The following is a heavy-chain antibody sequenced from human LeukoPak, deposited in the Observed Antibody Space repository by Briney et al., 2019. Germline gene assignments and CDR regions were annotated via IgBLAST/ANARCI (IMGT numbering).Heavy chain of an antibody. J-gene: IGHJ4*02. CDR1: GFTVSGNY. Sequence: GVSVRLSCAACGFTVSGNYMSWVRQAPGKGLEWVSLIYSDGGSTYYADSVKGRFTISRDNSKNTLYLQMDSLRADDTAVYYCARAVPGYLGHFDYWGQGTLVTVSS. CDR2: IYSDGGST. V-gene: IGHV3-53*01. D-gene: IGHD3-10*02. CDR3: ARAVPGYLGHFDY.